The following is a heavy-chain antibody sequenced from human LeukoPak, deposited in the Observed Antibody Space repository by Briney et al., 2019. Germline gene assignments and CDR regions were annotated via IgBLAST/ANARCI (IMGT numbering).Heavy chain of an antibody. CDR3: ARAPMIVVVITSDY. Sequence: VASVKVSCKVSGYTLTELSMHWVRQAPGKGLEWMGGFDPEDGETIYAQKFQGRVTMTEDTSTDTAYMELRSLRSDDTAVYYCARAPMIVVVITSDYWGQGTLVTVSS. D-gene: IGHD3-22*01. CDR1: GYTLTELS. V-gene: IGHV1-24*01. CDR2: FDPEDGET. J-gene: IGHJ4*02.